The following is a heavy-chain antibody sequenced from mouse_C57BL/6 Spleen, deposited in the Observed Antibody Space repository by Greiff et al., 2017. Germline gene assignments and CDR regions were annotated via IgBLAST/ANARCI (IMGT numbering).Heavy chain of an antibody. J-gene: IGHJ2*01. Sequence: QVQLKESGPELVKPGASVKISCTASGYAFRSSWMNWVKQRPGKGLEWIGRIYPGDGATNYNGTFKGKATLTADKSSSTAYMQLRSLTSEDAAVYFCARPGATVVGRYFDYWGQGTTLTVSS. CDR3: ARPGATVVGRYFDY. V-gene: IGHV1-82*01. D-gene: IGHD1-1*01. CDR1: GYAFRSSW. CDR2: IYPGDGAT.